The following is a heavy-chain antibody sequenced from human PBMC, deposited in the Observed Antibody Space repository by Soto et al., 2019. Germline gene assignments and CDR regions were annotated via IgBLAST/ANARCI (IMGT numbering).Heavy chain of an antibody. Sequence: QVQLQQWGAGLLKPSETLSLTCAVYGGSFSGYYWSWIRQPPGKGLEWIGEINHSGSTNYNPSLKSRVTIAVDTSKNQFSLRLSSVTAADTAVYYCAGRCGSTSCLNFDYWGQGTLVTVSS. CDR2: INHSGST. V-gene: IGHV4-34*01. CDR3: AGRCGSTSCLNFDY. CDR1: GGSFSGYY. D-gene: IGHD2-2*01. J-gene: IGHJ4*02.